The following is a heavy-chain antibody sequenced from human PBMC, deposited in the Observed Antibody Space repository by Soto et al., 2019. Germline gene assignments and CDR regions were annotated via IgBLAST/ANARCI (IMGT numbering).Heavy chain of an antibody. CDR1: GFSLTTNGMG. CDR2: IYWDDDK. V-gene: IGHV2-5*02. J-gene: IGHJ4*02. Sequence: QITLRESGPTLVQPTQTLTLTCTFSGFSLTTNGMGVGWIRQPPGKALEWLALIYWDDDKRSSPSLRSRLTINKDTSKNQVVLTMTDMDPVDTATYYCVNRSSGSHFASWGQGTLVTVSS. D-gene: IGHD1-26*01. CDR3: VNRSSGSHFAS.